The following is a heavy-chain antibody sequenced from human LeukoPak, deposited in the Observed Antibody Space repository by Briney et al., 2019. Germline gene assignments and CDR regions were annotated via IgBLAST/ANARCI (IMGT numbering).Heavy chain of an antibody. Sequence: GGSLRLSCAASGFTFNSYAMSWVRQTPGKGLEWVSSISGSGGSTYYADSVKGRFTISRDNSKNTLYLQMNSLRAEDTAVYYCAKKRYSSGWDYFDYWGQGTLVTVSS. D-gene: IGHD6-19*01. CDR3: AKKRYSSGWDYFDY. J-gene: IGHJ4*02. CDR1: GFTFNSYA. CDR2: ISGSGGST. V-gene: IGHV3-23*01.